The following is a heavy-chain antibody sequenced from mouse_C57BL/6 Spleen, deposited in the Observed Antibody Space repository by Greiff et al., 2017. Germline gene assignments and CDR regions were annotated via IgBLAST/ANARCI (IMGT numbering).Heavy chain of an antibody. CDR2: FYPGSGSI. D-gene: IGHD3-2*02. Sequence: QVQLQQPGAELVKPGASVKLSCKASGYTFTEYTIHWVKQRSGQGLEWIGWFYPGSGSIKYNEKFKDKATLTADKSSSTVYMELSRLTSEDSAVYFCARHEGDSSGYVGWFAYWGQGTLVTVSA. CDR3: ARHEGDSSGYVGWFAY. V-gene: IGHV1-62-2*01. J-gene: IGHJ3*01. CDR1: GYTFTEYT.